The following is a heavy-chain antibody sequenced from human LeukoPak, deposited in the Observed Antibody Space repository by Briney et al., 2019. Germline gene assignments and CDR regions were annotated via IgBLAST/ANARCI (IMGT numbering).Heavy chain of an antibody. CDR3: ARGLRRRVTTRDAFDI. J-gene: IGHJ3*02. V-gene: IGHV4-34*01. Sequence: SETLSLTCAVYGGSFSGYYWSWIRQPPVKVLEWIGEINHSGSTNYNPSLKSRVTISVDTSKNQFSLKLSSVTAADTAVYYCARGLRRRVTTRDAFDIWGQGTMVTVAS. CDR1: GGSFSGYY. CDR2: INHSGST. D-gene: IGHD4-17*01.